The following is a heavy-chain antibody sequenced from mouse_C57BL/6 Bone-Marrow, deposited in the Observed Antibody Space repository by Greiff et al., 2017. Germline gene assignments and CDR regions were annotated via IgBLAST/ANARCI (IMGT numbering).Heavy chain of an antibody. CDR2: IYPRSGIP. CDR1: GCTFTSYG. V-gene: IGHV1-81*01. J-gene: IGHJ2*01. D-gene: IGHD1-1*01. Sequence: QVQLQQSGAELARPGASVKLSCKASGCTFTSYGISWVKQRTGQGLEWIGEIYPRSGIPYYNEKFKGKATLTADKSSSTAYMELRSLTSEDSAVYFCASRHYYGSRNFDYWGQGTTLTVSS. CDR3: ASRHYYGSRNFDY.